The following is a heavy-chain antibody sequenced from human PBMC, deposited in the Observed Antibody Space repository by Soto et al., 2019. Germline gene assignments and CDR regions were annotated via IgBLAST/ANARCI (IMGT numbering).Heavy chain of an antibody. Sequence: GESLKISCAASGFTFSSYAMHWVRQAPGKGLEWVSVIYSGGSTYYADSVKGRFTISRDNSKNTLYLQMNSLRAEDTAVYYCARPSRGGAFDIWGQGTMVTVSS. CDR2: IYSGGST. D-gene: IGHD1-26*01. J-gene: IGHJ3*02. CDR1: GFTFSSYA. V-gene: IGHV3-53*01. CDR3: ARPSRGGAFDI.